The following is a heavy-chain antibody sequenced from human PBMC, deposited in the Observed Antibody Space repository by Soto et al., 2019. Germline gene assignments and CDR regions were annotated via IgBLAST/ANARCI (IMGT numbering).Heavy chain of an antibody. CDR1: GYTFTSYG. D-gene: IGHD5-12*01. Sequence: QVQLVQSGAEVKKPGASVKVSCKASGYTFTSYGISWVRQAPGQGLAWMGWISAYNGNTNYAQKLQCRVTMTTDTSTSTAYMELRSLRSDDTAVYYCARDAVEMATIRTWYYGMDVWGQGTTVTVSS. V-gene: IGHV1-18*04. J-gene: IGHJ6*02. CDR3: ARDAVEMATIRTWYYGMDV. CDR2: ISAYNGNT.